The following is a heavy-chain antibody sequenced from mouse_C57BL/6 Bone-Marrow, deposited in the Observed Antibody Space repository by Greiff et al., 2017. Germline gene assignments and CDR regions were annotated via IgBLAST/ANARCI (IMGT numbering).Heavy chain of an antibody. Sequence: QVQLKQPGAELVKPGASVQMSCKASGYTFTSYWITWVKQRPGQGLEWIGDFYPGSGSPNYNEKVKSTATLTVDKSSSTAYMQRSSLTSEDSAVYYCARCYYGSSYVDYWGQGTTLTVSS. D-gene: IGHD1-1*01. CDR3: ARCYYGSSYVDY. CDR1: GYTFTSYW. J-gene: IGHJ2*01. V-gene: IGHV1-55*01. CDR2: FYPGSGSP.